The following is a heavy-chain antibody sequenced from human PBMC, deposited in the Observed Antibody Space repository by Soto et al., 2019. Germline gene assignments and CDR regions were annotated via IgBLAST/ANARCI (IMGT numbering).Heavy chain of an antibody. CDR2: IYYSGST. V-gene: IGHV4-31*03. J-gene: IGHJ5*02. D-gene: IGHD4-17*01. CDR3: ARDGQAVTTSWFDP. Sequence: QVQLQESGPGLVKPSQTLSLTCTVSGGSISSGGYYWSWIRQHPGKGLEWIGYIYYSGSTYYNPSRKSRVTISVDTFKNQFSLKLSSVTAADTAVYYCARDGQAVTTSWFDPWGQGTLVTVSS. CDR1: GGSISSGGYY.